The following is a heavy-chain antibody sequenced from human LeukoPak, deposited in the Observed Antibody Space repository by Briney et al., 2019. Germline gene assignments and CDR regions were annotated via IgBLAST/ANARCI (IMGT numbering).Heavy chain of an antibody. D-gene: IGHD3-10*01. CDR2: INPNSGGT. V-gene: IGHV1-2*02. CDR3: ARVGLLWFGDFAHYFDY. J-gene: IGHJ4*02. Sequence: GASVKVSCKASGYTFTGYYMHWVRQAPGQGLEWMGWINPNSGGTNYAQKFQGRVTMTRDTSISTAYMELSRLRSDDTAVYYCARVGLLWFGDFAHYFDYWGQGTLVTVSS. CDR1: GYTFTGYY.